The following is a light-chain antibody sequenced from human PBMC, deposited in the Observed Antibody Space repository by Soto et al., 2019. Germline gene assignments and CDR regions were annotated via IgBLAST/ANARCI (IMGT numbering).Light chain of an antibody. V-gene: IGLV2-14*03. CDR2: DVT. Sequence: QSALTQPASLSGSPGQSITISCTGTSSDIGFYNYVSWYQQHPGQAPKLIIYDVTNRPTGVSDRFSGSKSGSAAALTISGLQPADEADYYCGSYRDSNIFVFGTGTKVT. CDR1: SSDIGFYNY. CDR3: GSYRDSNIFV. J-gene: IGLJ1*01.